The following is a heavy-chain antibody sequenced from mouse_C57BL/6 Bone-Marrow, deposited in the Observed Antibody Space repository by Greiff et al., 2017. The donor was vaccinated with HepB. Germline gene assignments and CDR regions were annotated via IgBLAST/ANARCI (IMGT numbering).Heavy chain of an antibody. D-gene: IGHD2-5*01. Sequence: DVQLVESGPGLVKPSQSLSLTCSVTGYSITSGYYWNWIRQFPGNKLEWMGYISYDGSNNYNPSLKNRISITRDTSKNQFFLKLNSVTTEDTATYYCARDEIYSNYVSYAMDYWGQGTSVTVSS. CDR2: ISYDGSN. J-gene: IGHJ4*01. CDR3: ARDEIYSNYVSYAMDY. V-gene: IGHV3-6*01. CDR1: GYSITSGYY.